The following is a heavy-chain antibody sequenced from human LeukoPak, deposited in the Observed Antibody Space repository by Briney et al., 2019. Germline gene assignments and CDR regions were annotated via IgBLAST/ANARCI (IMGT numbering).Heavy chain of an antibody. V-gene: IGHV4-39*01. J-gene: IGHJ4*02. Sequence: SETLSLTCTVSGVSISSSNSYWGWIRQPPGKGLEWIGSIYYSGNTYYNASLKSQVSISIDTSKNQFSLRLTSVTAADTAVYYWAQLVRDYFDYWGQGTLVTVSS. CDR2: IYYSGNT. D-gene: IGHD6-13*01. CDR3: AQLVRDYFDY. CDR1: GVSISSSNSY.